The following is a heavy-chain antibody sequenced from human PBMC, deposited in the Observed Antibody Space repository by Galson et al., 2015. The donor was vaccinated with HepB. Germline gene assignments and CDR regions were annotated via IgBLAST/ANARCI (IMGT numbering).Heavy chain of an antibody. Sequence: SVKVSCKASGYTFTGYYMHWVRQAPGQGLEWMGIINPSGGSTSYAQKFQGRVTMTRDTSTSTVYMELSSLRSEDTAVYYCARESGDPRLEQLGDYWGQGTLVTVSS. D-gene: IGHD6-13*01. J-gene: IGHJ4*02. CDR1: GYTFTGYY. V-gene: IGHV1-46*01. CDR3: ARESGDPRLEQLGDY. CDR2: INPSGGST.